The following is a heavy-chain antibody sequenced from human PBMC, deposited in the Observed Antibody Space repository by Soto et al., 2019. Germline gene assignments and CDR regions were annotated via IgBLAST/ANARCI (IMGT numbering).Heavy chain of an antibody. CDR2: IKSKTDGGTT. Sequence: PGGSLRLSCAASGFTFSNAWMSWVRQAPGKGMEWVGRIKSKTDGGTTDYAAPVKGRFTISRDDSKNMLYLKMNSLHPAATALYYCPTAILFYDAFDIWGQGTMVTVSS. CDR3: PTAILFYDAFDI. CDR1: GFTFSNAW. V-gene: IGHV3-15*01. J-gene: IGHJ3*02.